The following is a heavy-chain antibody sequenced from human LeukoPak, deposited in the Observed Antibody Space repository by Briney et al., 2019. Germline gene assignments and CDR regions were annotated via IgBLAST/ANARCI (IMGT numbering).Heavy chain of an antibody. J-gene: IGHJ3*02. CDR3: ARTEGIVVVPAASAFDI. Sequence: GGSLRLSCAASGFTFSSYSMNWIRQAPGKGLEWVSYISSSSSTIYYADSVKGRFTISRDNAKNSLYLQMNSLRAEDTAVYYCARTEGIVVVPAASAFDIWGQGTMVTVSS. CDR2: ISSSSSTI. CDR1: GFTFSSYS. V-gene: IGHV3-48*01. D-gene: IGHD2-2*01.